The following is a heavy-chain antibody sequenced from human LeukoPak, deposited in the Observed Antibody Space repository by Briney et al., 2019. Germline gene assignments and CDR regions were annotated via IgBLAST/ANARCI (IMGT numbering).Heavy chain of an antibody. CDR1: GFTFSSYW. V-gene: IGHV3-74*01. D-gene: IGHD3-10*01. Sequence: PGGSLRLSCAASGFTFSSYWMHWVRQAPGKGLVWVSRISDVGSHTSYADSVKGRFAMSRDNAKNTLYLQMNSLRAEDTAVYYCAKSEGSGSYPFDYWGQGTPVTVSS. CDR3: AKSEGSGSYPFDY. J-gene: IGHJ4*02. CDR2: ISDVGSHT.